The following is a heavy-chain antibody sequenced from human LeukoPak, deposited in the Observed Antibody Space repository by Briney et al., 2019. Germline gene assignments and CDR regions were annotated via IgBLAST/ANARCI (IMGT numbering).Heavy chain of an antibody. CDR3: SKGSNYGEDCHRSADV. V-gene: IGHV1-18*04. J-gene: IGHJ4*02. CDR1: GYTFTSYG. Sequence: ASVKVSCKASGYTFTSYGISWVRQAPGQGLEWMGWISANIGNTNYAQKLQGRVRMTIYTSATTAYMELRSLSFNATATAFYSKGSNYGEDCHRSADVWGQGTLVTVSS. CDR2: ISANIGNT. D-gene: IGHD2-21*02.